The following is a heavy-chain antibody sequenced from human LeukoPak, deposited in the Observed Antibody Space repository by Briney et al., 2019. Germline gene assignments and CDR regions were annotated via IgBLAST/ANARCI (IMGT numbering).Heavy chain of an antibody. Sequence: PGGSLRPSCAASGFTFSSYAMTWGRRAPGKGLKWFSAFSGSGGSTYYADSLKARFTITRDNSKNTLYLQMNSLRAEDTPVYYCAKLGYSSSSGCFDPWGQGTLVTVSS. D-gene: IGHD6-6*01. CDR2: FSGSGGST. CDR1: GFTFSSYA. CDR3: AKLGYSSSSGCFDP. J-gene: IGHJ5*02. V-gene: IGHV3-23*01.